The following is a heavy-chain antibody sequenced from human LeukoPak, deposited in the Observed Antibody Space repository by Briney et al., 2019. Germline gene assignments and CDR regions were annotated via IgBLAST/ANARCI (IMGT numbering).Heavy chain of an antibody. CDR1: GGTFSSYA. V-gene: IGHV1-69*06. Sequence: ASVKVSCKASGGTFSSYAISWVRQAPGQGLEWMGGIIPIFGTANYAQKFQGRVTITADKSTSTAYMELSSLRSEDTAVYYCARGGPGYCSGGSCYHYWGQGTLVIVSS. CDR3: ARGGPGYCSGGSCYHY. J-gene: IGHJ4*02. CDR2: IIPIFGTA. D-gene: IGHD2-15*01.